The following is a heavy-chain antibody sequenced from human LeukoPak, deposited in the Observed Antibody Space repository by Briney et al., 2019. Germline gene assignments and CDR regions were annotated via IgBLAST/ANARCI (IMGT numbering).Heavy chain of an antibody. J-gene: IGHJ4*02. Sequence: SETLSLTCAVYGGSFSGYYWSWIRQPPGKGLEWIGSIYYSGSTYYNPSLKSRVTISVDTSKNQFSLKLSSVTAADTAVYYCATELSGIPVTIFGVVIIEGPYFDYWGQGTLVTVSS. CDR1: GGSFSGYY. CDR3: ATELSGIPVTIFGVVIIEGPYFDY. V-gene: IGHV4-34*01. CDR2: IYYSGST. D-gene: IGHD3-3*01.